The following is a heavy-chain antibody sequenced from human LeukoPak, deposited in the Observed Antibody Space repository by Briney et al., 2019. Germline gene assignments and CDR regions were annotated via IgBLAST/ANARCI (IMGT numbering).Heavy chain of an antibody. Sequence: PGGSLRLSCAASGFTFSSYAMSWVRQAPGKGLDWVSAISGSGGRTYYADSVKGRFTISRDKSKNTLYLQMNSLRAEDTAVYYCAKSVTYYYDDIATWGQGTLVTVSS. V-gene: IGHV3-23*01. CDR1: GFTFSSYA. CDR3: AKSVTYYYDDIAT. CDR2: ISGSGGRT. J-gene: IGHJ5*02. D-gene: IGHD3-22*01.